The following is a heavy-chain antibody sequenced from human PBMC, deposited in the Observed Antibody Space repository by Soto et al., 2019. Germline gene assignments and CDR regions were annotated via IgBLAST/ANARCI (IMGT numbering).Heavy chain of an antibody. CDR2: VIPIFGTT. J-gene: IGHJ4*02. Sequence: SVKVSCKSSGGTFSSYEVNWVRQAPGQGLEWVGGVIPIFGTTKYAPKFQGRIAISADQSTTMSYIELSSLRSEDTAVYFCATTGDGYNFDSWGQGTPVTVSS. D-gene: IGHD5-12*01. CDR3: ATTGDGYNFDS. CDR1: GGTFSSYE. V-gene: IGHV1-69*13.